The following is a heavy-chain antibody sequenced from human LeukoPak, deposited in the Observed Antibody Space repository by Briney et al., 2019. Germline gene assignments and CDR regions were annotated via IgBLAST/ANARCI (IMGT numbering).Heavy chain of an antibody. CDR1: GFRFSDFT. Sequence: GGSLRLSCAASGFRFSDFTMTWVRQAPGKGPEWVSAIGGRGGSTYYADSLGGRFTISRDDSKDMLYLQMNSLKVEDTATYYCGKEGGAWGQGTKVTVSS. CDR2: IGGRGGST. V-gene: IGHV3-23*01. CDR3: GKEGGA. J-gene: IGHJ5*02. D-gene: IGHD3-16*01.